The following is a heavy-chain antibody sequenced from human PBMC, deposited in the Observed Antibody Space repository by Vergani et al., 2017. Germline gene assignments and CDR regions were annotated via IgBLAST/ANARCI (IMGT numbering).Heavy chain of an antibody. CDR2: ISGSVGST. CDR1: GFTFSSYA. CDR3: ARVLGYDFWSGYSTTDYYGMDV. D-gene: IGHD3-3*01. Sequence: EVQLLESGGGLVQPGGSLRLSCAASGFTFSSYAMSWVRQAPGKGLEWVSAISGSVGSTYYADSVKGRFTISRDNSKNTLYLQMNSLRAEDTAVYYCARVLGYDFWSGYSTTDYYGMDVWGQGTTVTVSS. V-gene: IGHV3-23*01. J-gene: IGHJ6*02.